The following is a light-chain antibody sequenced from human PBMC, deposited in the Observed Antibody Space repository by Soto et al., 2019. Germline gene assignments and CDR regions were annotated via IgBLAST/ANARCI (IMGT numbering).Light chain of an antibody. Sequence: EIVMTQSPATLSVSPGERATLSCRASQSLSSNLAWYQQKPGQAPRLLIYGASTRATGIPARFSGSGSGTEFTLTISSLQSEDFAVYYCHQYNNWPFTFGPGTKVDIK. CDR3: HQYNNWPFT. V-gene: IGKV3-15*01. CDR1: QSLSSN. J-gene: IGKJ3*01. CDR2: GAS.